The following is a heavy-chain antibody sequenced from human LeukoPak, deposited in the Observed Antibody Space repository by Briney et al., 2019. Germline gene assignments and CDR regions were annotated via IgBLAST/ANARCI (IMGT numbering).Heavy chain of an antibody. Sequence: ASVKVSCKASGYSFTGHFIYWVRQAPGQGLEWMGWINPNSGTTNYAQKFRGRVTMTRDTSISTADMDLSRPTSDDTAVYYCARDRSGSYGAFDYWGQGTLVTVSS. V-gene: IGHV1-2*02. CDR1: GYSFTGHF. D-gene: IGHD1-26*01. J-gene: IGHJ4*02. CDR2: INPNSGTT. CDR3: ARDRSGSYGAFDY.